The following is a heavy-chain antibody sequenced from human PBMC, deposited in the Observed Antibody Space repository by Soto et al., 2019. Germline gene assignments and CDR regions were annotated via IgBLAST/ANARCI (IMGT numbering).Heavy chain of an antibody. CDR2: MNPNSGNT. V-gene: IGHV1-8*01. CDR3: ARGIPRRSYGGRYYMDV. J-gene: IGHJ6*03. Sequence: ASVKVSCKASGYTFTSYDINWVRQATGQGLEWMGWMNPNSGNTGYAQKFQGRVTMTRNTSISTAYMELSSLRSEDTAVYYCARGIPRRSYGGRYYMDVWGKGTTVTVSS. D-gene: IGHD1-26*01. CDR1: GYTFTSYD.